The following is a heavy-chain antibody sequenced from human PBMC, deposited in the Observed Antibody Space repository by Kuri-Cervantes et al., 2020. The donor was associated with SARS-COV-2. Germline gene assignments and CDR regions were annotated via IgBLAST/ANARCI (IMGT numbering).Heavy chain of an antibody. CDR2: IRYDGSNK. V-gene: IGHV3-30*02. CDR3: AKVYRGGHVRDAFDI. CDR1: GFTFSSYG. D-gene: IGHD1-14*01. J-gene: IGHJ3*02. Sequence: GGSLRLSCAASGFTFSSYGMHWVRQAPGKGLEWVAFIRYDGSNKYYADSVKGRFTISRDNSKNTLYLQMNSLRAEDTAVYYCAKVYRGGHVRDAFDIWGQGTMVTVSS.